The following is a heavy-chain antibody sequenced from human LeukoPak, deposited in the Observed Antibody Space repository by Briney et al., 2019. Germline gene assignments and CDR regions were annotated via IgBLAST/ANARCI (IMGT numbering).Heavy chain of an antibody. Sequence: SETLSLTCAVSGYSISSGYYWGWIRQPPGKGLEWIGSIYHSGNTYYNPSLKSGVTISEDTSKNQFSLKLTSVTAADTAVHYCARQISSSGPGGYWGQGTLVTVSS. CDR3: ARQISSSGPGGY. CDR2: IYHSGNT. J-gene: IGHJ4*02. D-gene: IGHD6-19*01. V-gene: IGHV4-38-2*01. CDR1: GYSISSGYY.